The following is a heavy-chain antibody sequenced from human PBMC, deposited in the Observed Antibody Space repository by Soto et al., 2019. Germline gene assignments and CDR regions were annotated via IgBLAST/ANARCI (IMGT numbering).Heavy chain of an antibody. CDR3: ARTKQNKEWHYYYYGMDV. D-gene: IGHD3-3*01. Sequence: QVTLKESGPVLVKPTETLTLTCTVSGFSLSNARMGVSWIRQPPGNALEWLAHIFSNDEKSYSTSLKSRLTISKDTSKSQVVLTMTNMDPVDTATYYCARTKQNKEWHYYYYGMDVWGQGTTVTVSS. CDR2: IFSNDEK. CDR1: GFSLSNARMG. J-gene: IGHJ6*02. V-gene: IGHV2-26*01.